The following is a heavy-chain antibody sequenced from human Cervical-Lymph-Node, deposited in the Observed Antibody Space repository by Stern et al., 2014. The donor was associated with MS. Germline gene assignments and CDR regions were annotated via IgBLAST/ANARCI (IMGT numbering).Heavy chain of an antibody. Sequence: QVQLVQSGPEVKKPGASVTVSCKASGYRFNSYGINWVRQAPGQGLEWMGRISNYNGNTEYAQKIQGRVTMTTDTSTGTAYMELRSLRSDDTAVYYCARTNPLRFGNFHGIDVWGQGTTVIVSS. CDR3: ARTNPLRFGNFHGIDV. CDR1: GYRFNSYG. V-gene: IGHV1-18*01. J-gene: IGHJ6*02. D-gene: IGHD3-3*01. CDR2: ISNYNGNT.